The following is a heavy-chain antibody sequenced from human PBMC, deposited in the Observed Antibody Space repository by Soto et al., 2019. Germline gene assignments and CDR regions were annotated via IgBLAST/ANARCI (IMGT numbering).Heavy chain of an antibody. V-gene: IGHV4-31*03. CDR1: GGSISSGGYY. D-gene: IGHD3-10*01. Sequence: SETLSLTCTVSGGSISSGGYYWSWIRQHPGKGLEWIGYIYYSGSTYYNPSLKSRVTISVDTSKNQFSLKLSSVTAADTAVYYCARGAIWFGEFPRLNWFDPWGQGTLVTVSS. J-gene: IGHJ5*02. CDR2: IYYSGST. CDR3: ARGAIWFGEFPRLNWFDP.